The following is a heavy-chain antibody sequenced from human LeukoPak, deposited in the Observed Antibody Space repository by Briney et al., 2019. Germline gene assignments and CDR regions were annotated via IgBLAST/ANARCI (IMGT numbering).Heavy chain of an antibody. CDR1: GFTFSSYS. Sequence: PGGSLRLSCAASGFTFSSYSMNWVRQAPGKGLEWVSSISSSSSYIYYADPVKGRFTISRDNAKNSLYLQMNSLRAEDTAVYYCARGRTYDYVWGSYRWYSFDYWGQGTLVTVSS. CDR2: ISSSSSYI. V-gene: IGHV3-21*01. D-gene: IGHD3-16*02. J-gene: IGHJ4*02. CDR3: ARGRTYDYVWGSYRWYSFDY.